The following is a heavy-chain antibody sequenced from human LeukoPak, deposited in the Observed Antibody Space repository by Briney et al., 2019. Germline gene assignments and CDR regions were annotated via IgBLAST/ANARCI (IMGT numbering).Heavy chain of an antibody. V-gene: IGHV3-48*03. Sequence: PGGSLRLSCAASGFTFSSYEMNWVRQAPGKGLEWVSYISSSGSTIYYADSVKGRFTISRDNAKNSLYLQMNSLRAEDAAAYYCARGGLLTSPTRPSNWFDPWGQGTLVTVSS. CDR2: ISSSGSTI. J-gene: IGHJ5*02. D-gene: IGHD2/OR15-2a*01. CDR3: ARGGLLTSPTRPSNWFDP. CDR1: GFTFSSYE.